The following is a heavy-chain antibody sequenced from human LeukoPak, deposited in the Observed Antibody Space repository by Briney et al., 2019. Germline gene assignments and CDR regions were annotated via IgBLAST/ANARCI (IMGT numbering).Heavy chain of an antibody. Sequence: PGGSLRLSCAASGFTFSTYALSWVRQAPGKGLEWVSAISGSGGSTYYADSVKGRLTVSRDSSKNTLYLQMNSLRAEDTAVYYCARVHISMEYYFDYWGQGAWSPSPQ. D-gene: IGHD2-21*01. CDR1: GFTFSTYA. V-gene: IGHV3-23*01. CDR3: ARVHISMEYYFDY. J-gene: IGHJ4*02. CDR2: ISGSGGST.